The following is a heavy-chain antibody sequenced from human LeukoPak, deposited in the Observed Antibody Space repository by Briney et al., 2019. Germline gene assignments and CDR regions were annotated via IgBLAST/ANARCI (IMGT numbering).Heavy chain of an antibody. CDR2: IYYSGST. CDR3: ARGQPRQYYFDY. Sequence: SETLSLTCTVSGGSISSGGYYWSWIRQHPGKGLEWIGYIYYSGSTYYNPSIKSRVTISVDTSKNQFSLKLSSVTAADTAVYYCARGQPRQYYFDYWGQGSLVTVSS. D-gene: IGHD6-13*01. J-gene: IGHJ4*02. V-gene: IGHV4-31*03. CDR1: GGSISSGGYY.